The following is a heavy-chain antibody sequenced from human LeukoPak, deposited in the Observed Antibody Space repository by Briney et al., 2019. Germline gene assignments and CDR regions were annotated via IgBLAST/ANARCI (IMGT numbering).Heavy chain of an antibody. J-gene: IGHJ6*02. CDR3: ARGPPYSSSWYHGMDV. V-gene: IGHV1-18*01. D-gene: IGHD6-13*01. CDR1: GCTFTSYG. Sequence: ASVKVSCKASGCTFTSYGISWVRQAPGQGLEWMGWISAYNGNTNYAQKLQGRVTMTTDTSTSTAYMELRSLRSDDTAVYYCARGPPYSSSWYHGMDVWGQGTTVTVSS. CDR2: ISAYNGNT.